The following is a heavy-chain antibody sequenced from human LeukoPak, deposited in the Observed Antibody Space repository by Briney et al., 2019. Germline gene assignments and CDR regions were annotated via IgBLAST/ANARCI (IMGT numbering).Heavy chain of an antibody. CDR1: GFIFSNYA. J-gene: IGHJ4*02. Sequence: GGSLRLSCAASGFIFSNYAMTWVRQAPGKGLEWVSAFTGSGGRSYYADSVKGRFTISRDNAKNSLYLQMNSLRAEDTAVYYCAKGLYSSGWYPEDYWGQGTLVTVSS. D-gene: IGHD6-19*01. CDR3: AKGLYSSGWYPEDY. V-gene: IGHV3-23*01. CDR2: FTGSGGRS.